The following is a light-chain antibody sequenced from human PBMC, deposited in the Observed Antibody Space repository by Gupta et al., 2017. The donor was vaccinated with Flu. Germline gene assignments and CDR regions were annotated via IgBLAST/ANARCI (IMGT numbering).Light chain of an antibody. CDR2: GTS. J-gene: IGKJ2*01. CDR1: QSVNTDY. V-gene: IGKV3D-20*01. Sequence: ATLSLSPGERVTLSCGASQSVNTDYIAWYQQKPGLAPRLLIHGTSIRASGITDRFTGSGSGTLFSLIISRLEPEDFAVYFCHQYVTSRGTFGQGTKLEVK. CDR3: HQYVTSRGT.